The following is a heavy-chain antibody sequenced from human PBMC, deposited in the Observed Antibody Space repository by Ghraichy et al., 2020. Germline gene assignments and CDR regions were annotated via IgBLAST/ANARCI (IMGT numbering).Heavy chain of an antibody. CDR3: ARVRAGLAPAHFDY. CDR1: GGSISSYY. CDR2: IYYSGST. J-gene: IGHJ4*02. D-gene: IGHD6-13*01. Sequence: SETLSLTCTVSGGSISSYYWSWIRQPPGKGLEWIGYIYYSGSTNYNPSLKSRVTISVDTSKNQFSLKLSSVTAAATAVYYCARVRAGLAPAHFDYWGQGTLVTVSS. V-gene: IGHV4-59*01.